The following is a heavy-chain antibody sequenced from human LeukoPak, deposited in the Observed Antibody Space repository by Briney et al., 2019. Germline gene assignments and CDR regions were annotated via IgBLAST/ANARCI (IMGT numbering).Heavy chain of an antibody. CDR1: GGSITSSSYS. J-gene: IGHJ4*02. CDR2: IYYSGST. V-gene: IGHV4-39*07. CDR3: ASYAFEGLYFDY. Sequence: PSETLSLTCTVSGGSITSSSYSWGWIRQSPGKGLEWIGSIYYSGSTNYNPSLKSRVTISVDTSKNPFSLKLSSVTAADTAVYYCASYAFEGLYFDYWGQGTLVTVSS. D-gene: IGHD2-2*01.